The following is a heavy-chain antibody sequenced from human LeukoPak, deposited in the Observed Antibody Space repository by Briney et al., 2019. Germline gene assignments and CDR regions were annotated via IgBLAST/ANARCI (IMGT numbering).Heavy chain of an antibody. CDR2: INHSGST. Sequence: PSETLSLTCAVYGGSFSGYYWSWIRQPPGKGLEWIGEINHSGSTNYNPSLKSRVTISVDTSKNQFSLKLSSVTAADTAVYYCARGREELVVPAYYFDYWGQGTLVTVSS. CDR1: GGSFSGYY. J-gene: IGHJ4*02. CDR3: ARGREELVVPAYYFDY. D-gene: IGHD2-2*01. V-gene: IGHV4-34*01.